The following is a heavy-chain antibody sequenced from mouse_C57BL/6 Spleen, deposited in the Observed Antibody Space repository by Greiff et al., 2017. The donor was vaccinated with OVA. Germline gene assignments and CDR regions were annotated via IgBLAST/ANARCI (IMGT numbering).Heavy chain of an antibody. Sequence: DVKLVESGGGLVKPGGSLKLSCAASGFTFSSYTMSWVRQTPEKRLEWVATISGGGGNTYYPDSVKGRFTISRDNAKNTLYLQMSSLRSEDTALYYCARDDGYWYFDVWGTGTTVTVSS. CDR3: ARDDGYWYFDV. J-gene: IGHJ1*03. V-gene: IGHV5-9*01. D-gene: IGHD2-3*01. CDR2: ISGGGGNT. CDR1: GFTFSSYT.